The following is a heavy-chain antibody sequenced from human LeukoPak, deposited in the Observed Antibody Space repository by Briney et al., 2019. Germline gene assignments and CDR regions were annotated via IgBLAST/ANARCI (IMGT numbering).Heavy chain of an antibody. CDR1: GFTFSSYA. Sequence: PGGSLRLSCAASGFTFSSYAMHWVRQAPGKGLEWVAVVSYDGSNKYYADSVKGRFTISRDNSKNTLYLQMNSLRAEDTAVYYCARDSRYCSSTSCYNWFDPWGQGTLVTVSS. V-gene: IGHV3-30*07. D-gene: IGHD2-2*01. CDR3: ARDSRYCSSTSCYNWFDP. J-gene: IGHJ5*02. CDR2: VSYDGSNK.